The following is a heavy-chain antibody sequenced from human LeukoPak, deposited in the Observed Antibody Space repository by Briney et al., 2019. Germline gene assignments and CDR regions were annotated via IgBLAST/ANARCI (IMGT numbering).Heavy chain of an antibody. D-gene: IGHD2-2*01. Sequence: ASVKVSCKASGGTFSSYAISWVRQAPGQGLEWMGGIIPIFGTANYAQKFQGRVTITADESTSTAYMELSSLRSEDTAVYYCARATWYQLLHFQHWGQGTLVTVSS. J-gene: IGHJ1*01. CDR3: ARATWYQLLHFQH. CDR1: GGTFSSYA. V-gene: IGHV1-69*13. CDR2: IIPIFGTA.